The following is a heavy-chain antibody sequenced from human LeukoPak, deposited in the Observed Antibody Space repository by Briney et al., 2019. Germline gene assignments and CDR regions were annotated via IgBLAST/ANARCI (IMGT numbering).Heavy chain of an antibody. Sequence: PGGSLRLSCEASGFTFSDYYMSWIRQPPGKGLEWIGEINHSGSTNYNPSLKSRVTISVDTSKNQFSLKLSSVTAADTAVYYCARYTAPDAFDIWGQGTMVTVSS. D-gene: IGHD1-14*01. CDR1: GFTFSDYY. CDR2: INHSGST. CDR3: ARYTAPDAFDI. V-gene: IGHV4-34*01. J-gene: IGHJ3*02.